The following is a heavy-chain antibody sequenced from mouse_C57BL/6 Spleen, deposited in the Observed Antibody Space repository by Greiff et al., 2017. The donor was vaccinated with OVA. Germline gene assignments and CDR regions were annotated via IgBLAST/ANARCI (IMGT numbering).Heavy chain of an antibody. CDR2: ISDGGSYT. Sequence: EVQRVESGGGLVKPGGSLKLSCAASGFTFSSYAMSWVRQTPEKRLEWVATISDGGSYTYYPDNVKGRFTISRDNAKNNLYLQMSHLKSEDTAMYYCARDQRMDYWGQGTSVTVSS. V-gene: IGHV5-4*01. J-gene: IGHJ4*01. CDR1: GFTFSSYA. CDR3: ARDQRMDY.